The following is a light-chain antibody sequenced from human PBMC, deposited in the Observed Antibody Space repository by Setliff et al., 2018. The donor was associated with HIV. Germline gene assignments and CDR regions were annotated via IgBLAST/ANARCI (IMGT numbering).Light chain of an antibody. J-gene: IGLJ1*01. CDR3: CSNTGSNTYV. V-gene: IGLV2-23*01. CDR1: SSDVGRYNL. Sequence: QSALTQPASVSGSPGQSSTSPCTGTSSDVGRYNLVSWYQQHPGKAPKLMIYQATKRPSGVSNRFSGSKSGNTASLTISGLQAEDEADYYCCSNTGSNTYVFGTGTKVTVL. CDR2: QAT.